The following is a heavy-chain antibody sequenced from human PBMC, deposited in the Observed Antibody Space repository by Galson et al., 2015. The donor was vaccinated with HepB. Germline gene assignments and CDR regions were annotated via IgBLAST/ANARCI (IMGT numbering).Heavy chain of an antibody. Sequence: SLRLSCAASGFTFSSYAMHWVRQAPGKGLEYVSAISSNGGSTYYADSVKGRFTISRDNSKNTLYLQMSSLRAEDTAVYYCVKASGYCSGGSCYEPYYYYGMDVWGQGTTVTVSS. J-gene: IGHJ6*02. D-gene: IGHD2-15*01. CDR3: VKASGYCSGGSCYEPYYYYGMDV. V-gene: IGHV3-64D*06. CDR1: GFTFSSYA. CDR2: ISSNGGST.